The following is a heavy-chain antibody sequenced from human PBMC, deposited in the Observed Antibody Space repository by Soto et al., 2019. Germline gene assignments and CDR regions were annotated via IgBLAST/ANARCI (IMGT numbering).Heavy chain of an antibody. CDR2: IYYSGST. V-gene: IGHV4-61*01. D-gene: IGHD6-13*01. Sequence: SETLSLTCTVSGGSVSSGSYYWSWIRQPPGKGLEWIGYIYYSGSTNYNPSLKSRVTISVDTSKNQFSLKLNSVTAADTAVYYCAGYSSSWYDVSYWGQGTLVIVS. CDR1: GGSVSSGSYY. CDR3: AGYSSSWYDVSY. J-gene: IGHJ4*02.